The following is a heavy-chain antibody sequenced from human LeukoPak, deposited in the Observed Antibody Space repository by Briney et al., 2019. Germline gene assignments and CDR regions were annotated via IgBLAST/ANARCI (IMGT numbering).Heavy chain of an antibody. D-gene: IGHD5-18*01. CDR1: GYTFTGYY. CDR2: INPNSGGT. Sequence: ASVKVSCKASGYTFTGYYMHWVRQAPGQGLEWMGWINPNSGGTNYAQKFQGWVTMTRDTSISTAYMELSRLRSDDTAVYYCARAGKSGYSYGYNYWGQGTLVTVSS. V-gene: IGHV1-2*04. J-gene: IGHJ4*02. CDR3: ARAGKSGYSYGYNY.